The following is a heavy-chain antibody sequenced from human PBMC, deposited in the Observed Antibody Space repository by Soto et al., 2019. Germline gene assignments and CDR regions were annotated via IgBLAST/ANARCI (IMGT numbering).Heavy chain of an antibody. CDR1: GFTFDDYA. CDR3: AKDMGIAVAGTGDY. Sequence: DVQLVESGGGLVQPGRSLRLSCAASGFTFDDYAMHWVRQAPGKGLEWVSGISWNSGSIGYADSVKGRFTISRDNAKNSLYLQMNSLRAEDTALYYCAKDMGIAVAGTGDYWGQGTLVTVSS. J-gene: IGHJ4*02. D-gene: IGHD6-19*01. V-gene: IGHV3-9*01. CDR2: ISWNSGSI.